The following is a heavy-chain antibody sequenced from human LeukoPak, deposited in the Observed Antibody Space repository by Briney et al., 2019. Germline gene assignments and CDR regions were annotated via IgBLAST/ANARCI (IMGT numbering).Heavy chain of an antibody. CDR2: ISSDGTYT. V-gene: IGHV3-74*01. CDR1: GFTFSSHL. Sequence: GGSLRLSCAASGFTFSSHLMHWVRQAPGKGLVWASRISSDGTYTNYADSVRGRFTISRDNSKNTLYLQMNSLRAEDTAVYYCAREKKGYDILTGYPTGGGMDVWGQGTTVTVSS. CDR3: AREKKGYDILTGYPTGGGMDV. D-gene: IGHD3-9*01. J-gene: IGHJ6*02.